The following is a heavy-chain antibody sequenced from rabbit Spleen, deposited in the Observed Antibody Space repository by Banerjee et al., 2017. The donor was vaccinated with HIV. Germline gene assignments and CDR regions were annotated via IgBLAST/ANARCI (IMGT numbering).Heavy chain of an antibody. CDR2: IYTGGSGGI. V-gene: IGHV1S40*01. Sequence: QSLQESGGGLVKPGASLTLTCTASGFDLSDYYYMYWVRQAPGKGLEWIGCIYTGGSGGIYYATWANGRFTVSKTSSTTVTLQVTSLTAADTATYFCARDTGSSFSSYGMDLWGPGTLVTVS. J-gene: IGHJ6*01. D-gene: IGHD8-1*01. CDR3: ARDTGSSFSSYGMDL. CDR1: GFDLSDYYY.